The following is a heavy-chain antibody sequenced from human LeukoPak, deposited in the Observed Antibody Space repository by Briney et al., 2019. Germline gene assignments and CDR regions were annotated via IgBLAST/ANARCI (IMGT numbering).Heavy chain of an antibody. CDR1: GYTFTGYY. CDR2: INPNSGGT. CDR3: ARIEDVTRGYNHAYYFDY. Sequence: ASVKVSCKASGYTFTGYYMHWVRQAPGQGLEWMGWINPNSGGTNYAQKFQGWVTMTRDTSISTAYMELSRLRSDDTAVYYCARIEDVTRGYNHAYYFDYWGQGTLVTVSS. J-gene: IGHJ4*02. V-gene: IGHV1-2*04. D-gene: IGHD5-18*01.